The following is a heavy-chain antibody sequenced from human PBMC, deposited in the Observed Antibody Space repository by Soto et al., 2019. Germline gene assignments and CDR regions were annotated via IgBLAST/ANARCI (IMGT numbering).Heavy chain of an antibody. Sequence: SETLSLTCTVSGGSISSGGYSWTWIRQSPGKGLEWIGYTYQSGSAYYNPSLKSRVTISVDRSKNQFSLNLTSVTAADTAVYYCARDYYGMYVWGQGTTGTV. J-gene: IGHJ6*02. CDR1: GGSISSGGYS. CDR2: TYQSGSA. CDR3: ARDYYGMYV. V-gene: IGHV4-30-2*06.